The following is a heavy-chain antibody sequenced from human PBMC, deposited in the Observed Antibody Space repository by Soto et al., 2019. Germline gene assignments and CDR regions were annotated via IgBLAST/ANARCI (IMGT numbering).Heavy chain of an antibody. J-gene: IGHJ4*01. Sequence: PGGSLRLSCAASVFTFSRYAMNLVRQAPGKGLEWVSTLSGSGSCSYYPDSLMGRFTISRYNSKNTLYLQMNNLRAEDTAVYYCAKAPISLDGSGYYFASLEYWGHGTRVTVSS. V-gene: IGHV3-23*01. CDR2: LSGSGSCS. CDR1: VFTFSRYA. D-gene: IGHD3-22*01. CDR3: AKAPISLDGSGYYFASLEY.